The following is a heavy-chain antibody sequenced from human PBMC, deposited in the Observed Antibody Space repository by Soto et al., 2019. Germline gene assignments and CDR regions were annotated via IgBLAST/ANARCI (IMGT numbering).Heavy chain of an antibody. V-gene: IGHV1-69*14. D-gene: IGHD5-12*01. Sequence: QVQLVQSGAEVRQPASSVKVSCKTSGATFSSYAITWVRQAPGPGLEWMGGIVPTVDTSTYAQKLQGRVTITADKFTNTVYMELSSLRSDDTAVYYCVRVVAIPGYPDNWGQGTLVTVSS. CDR3: VRVVAIPGYPDN. CDR2: IVPTVDTS. CDR1: GATFSSYA. J-gene: IGHJ4*02.